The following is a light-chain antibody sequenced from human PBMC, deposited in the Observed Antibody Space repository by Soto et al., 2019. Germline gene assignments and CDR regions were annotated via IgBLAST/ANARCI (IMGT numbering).Light chain of an antibody. CDR2: EVS. J-gene: IGLJ1*01. CDR3: SSYTSSSTYV. CDR1: SCDVGNYNR. Sequence: QSALTQPPSVSGSPGQSVTISCTGTSCDVGNYNRVSWYQQPPGTAPKVIIYEVSNRPSGVPDRFSGSKSGNTASLTISGLQAEDEADYYCSSYTSSSTYVFGTGTKVTVL. V-gene: IGLV2-18*02.